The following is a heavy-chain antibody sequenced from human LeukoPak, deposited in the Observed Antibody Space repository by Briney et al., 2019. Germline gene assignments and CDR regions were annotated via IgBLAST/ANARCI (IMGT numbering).Heavy chain of an antibody. V-gene: IGHV1-69*05. CDR3: ASGYSSGWGGDY. Sequence: ASVKVSCKASGGTFSSYAISWVRQAPGQGLEWMGGIIPIFGTANYAQKFQGRVTITTDESTSTAYMELSSLRSEDTAVYYCASGYSSGWGGDYWGQGTLVTVSS. D-gene: IGHD6-19*01. CDR2: IIPIFGTA. J-gene: IGHJ4*02. CDR1: GGTFSSYA.